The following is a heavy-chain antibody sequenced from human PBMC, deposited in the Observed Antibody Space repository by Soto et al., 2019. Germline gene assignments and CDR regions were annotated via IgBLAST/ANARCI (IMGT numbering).Heavy chain of an antibody. J-gene: IGHJ3*02. CDR3: AIGSWSGEVFDI. V-gene: IGHV1-69*02. Sequence: VQLVQSGAEVKKPGSSVKVSCKDSGGTFSTYSMFWVRQAPGQGLERMGRIIPMLGVRNYAQRFQDRVTIIADKSRATVHMELSSLRSEDTALYYCAIGSWSGEVFDIWGQGTMVTVSS. CDR1: GGTFSTYS. D-gene: IGHD2-21*01. CDR2: IIPMLGVR.